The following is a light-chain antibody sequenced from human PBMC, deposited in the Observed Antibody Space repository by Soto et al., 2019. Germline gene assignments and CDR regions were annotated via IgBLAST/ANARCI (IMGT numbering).Light chain of an antibody. J-gene: IGLJ1*01. CDR2: EVS. CDR3: SSYISRSTLV. CDR1: SSDVGAYNY. V-gene: IGLV2-14*01. Sequence: QSVLTQPASVSGPPGQSITISCTGTSSDVGAYNYVSWYQQHPGKAPKLMIYEVSNRPSGVSNRFSGSKSGNTASLTISGLQAEDEADYYCSSYISRSTLVSGTGTKVTAL.